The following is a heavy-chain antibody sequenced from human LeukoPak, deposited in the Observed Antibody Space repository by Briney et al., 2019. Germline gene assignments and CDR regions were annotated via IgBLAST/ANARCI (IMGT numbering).Heavy chain of an antibody. CDR1: GGSISNSSYY. J-gene: IGHJ3*02. D-gene: IGHD6-6*01. CDR3: ASPRQQLVRGAFDI. CDR2: IYYSGST. V-gene: IGHV4-39*07. Sequence: SETLSLTCTVSGGSISNSSYYWGWIRQPPGKGLEWIGNIYYSGSTYYNPSLRSRVTISVDTSKNQFSLKLTSVSDADTAVYYCASPRQQLVRGAFDIWGQGTMVTVAS.